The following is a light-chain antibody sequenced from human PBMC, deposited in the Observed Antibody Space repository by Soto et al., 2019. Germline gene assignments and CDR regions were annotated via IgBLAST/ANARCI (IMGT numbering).Light chain of an antibody. CDR1: QSISSW. CDR3: LQYSGYVPA. Sequence: DIQMTQSPSTLSASVGDRVTITCRASQSISSWLAWYQQKPGKAPKLLIYDASSLESGVPSRFSGSGFGTEFTLTISSRQSADFATYYCLQYSGYVPAFRGGTKVDIK. J-gene: IGKJ4*01. V-gene: IGKV1-5*01. CDR2: DAS.